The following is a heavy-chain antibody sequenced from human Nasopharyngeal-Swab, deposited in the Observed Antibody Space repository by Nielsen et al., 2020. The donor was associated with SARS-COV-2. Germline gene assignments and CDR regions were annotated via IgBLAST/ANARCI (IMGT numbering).Heavy chain of an antibody. Sequence: ASVKVSCKASGYTFTSYYMHWVRQAPGQGLEWMGIINPSGGGTSYAQKFQGRVTMTRDTSTSTVYMELNSLRAEDTAVYYCASPPSFPWWGQGTTVTVSS. CDR3: ASPPSFPW. CDR2: INPSGGGT. V-gene: IGHV1-46*01. CDR1: GYTFTSYY. J-gene: IGHJ6*02.